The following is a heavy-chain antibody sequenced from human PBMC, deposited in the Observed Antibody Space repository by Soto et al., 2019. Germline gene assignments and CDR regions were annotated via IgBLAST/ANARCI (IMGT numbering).Heavy chain of an antibody. V-gene: IGHV1-18*01. CDR1: GYNFSGHG. CDR2: MRAHSGDA. CDR3: ARVYIMAASSYGMDV. Sequence: GASVKVSCKASGYNFSGHGITWVRQAPGQGLEWMGWMRAHSGDAKYAEKRQGRVTMTTDTSTSTVYMELRSLISDDTAVYYCARVYIMAASSYGMDVWGQGTTVTVSS. J-gene: IGHJ6*02. D-gene: IGHD2-8*01.